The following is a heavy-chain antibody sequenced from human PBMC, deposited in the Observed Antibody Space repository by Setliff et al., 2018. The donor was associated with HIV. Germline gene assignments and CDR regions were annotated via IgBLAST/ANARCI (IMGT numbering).Heavy chain of an antibody. CDR1: GYTFTSFD. Sequence: ASVKVSCKASGYTFTSFDINWVQQATGQGLEWMGWMNPNSGNSGFAQKFQGRVTMTRNSSISTAYMELSSLRFDDTAVYYCTRIRAMVRGVTSYDAFDIWGQGTKVTVSS. CDR2: MNPNSGNS. V-gene: IGHV1-8*01. J-gene: IGHJ3*02. D-gene: IGHD3-10*01. CDR3: TRIRAMVRGVTSYDAFDI.